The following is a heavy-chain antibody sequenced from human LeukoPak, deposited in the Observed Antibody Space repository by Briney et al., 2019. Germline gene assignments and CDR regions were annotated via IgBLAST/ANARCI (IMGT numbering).Heavy chain of an antibody. CDR1: GGSISSYY. CDR2: IYYSGST. J-gene: IGHJ6*02. V-gene: IGHV4-59*08. Sequence: SETLSLTCTVSGGSISSYYWSWIRQPPGKGLEWIGYIYYSGSTNYNPSLKSRVTISVDTSKNQFSLKLSSVTAADTAVYYCARGYYYYGMAVWGQGTTVTVSS. CDR3: ARGYYYYGMAV.